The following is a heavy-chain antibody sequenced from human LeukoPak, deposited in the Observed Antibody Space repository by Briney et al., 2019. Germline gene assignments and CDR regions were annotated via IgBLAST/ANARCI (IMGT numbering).Heavy chain of an antibody. Sequence: EPGGSLRLSCEASGFTFSSYWMSWVRQGPGKGLEWIGYIHYSGSTNYSPSLKSRVTISVDTSKNQFSLKLSSGTAADTAMYYCARVSRGNSVGGDYWGQGTLVTVSS. CDR2: IHYSGST. CDR1: GFTFSSYW. J-gene: IGHJ4*02. CDR3: ARVSRGNSVGGDY. V-gene: IGHV4-59*01. D-gene: IGHD4-23*01.